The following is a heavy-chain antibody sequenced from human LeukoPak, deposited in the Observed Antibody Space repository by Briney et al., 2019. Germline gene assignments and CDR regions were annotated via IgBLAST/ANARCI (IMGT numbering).Heavy chain of an antibody. Sequence: ASVKVSCKASGYTFTSFIVGWVRQAPGQGLEWMGRISPKNGNTNYAQRLQGRVTMTTDTSTNTAYMELTSLRSDDTAVYYCATEAYCSSTSCSDAFDIWGQGTMVTVSS. CDR2: ISPKNGNT. CDR3: ATEAYCSSTSCSDAFDI. D-gene: IGHD2-2*01. CDR1: GYTFTSFI. V-gene: IGHV1-18*01. J-gene: IGHJ3*02.